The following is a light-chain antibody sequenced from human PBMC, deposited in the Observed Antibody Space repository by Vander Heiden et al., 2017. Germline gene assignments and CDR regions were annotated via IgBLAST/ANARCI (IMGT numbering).Light chain of an antibody. V-gene: IGKV1-9*01. CDR1: QGISSY. J-gene: IGKJ5*01. CDR3: QQLNSYPIT. Sequence: IKLTPSPSSLSASVGDRVTIPCRASQGISSYLAWYQQKPGKAPKLLIYAASTLQSGVPSRFSGSGSGTDFTLTISSLQPEDFATYYCQQLNSYPITFGQGTRLEIK. CDR2: AAS.